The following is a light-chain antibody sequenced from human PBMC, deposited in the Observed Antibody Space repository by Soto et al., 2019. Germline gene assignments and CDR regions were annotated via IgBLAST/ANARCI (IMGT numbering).Light chain of an antibody. V-gene: IGKV3-20*01. J-gene: IGKJ1*01. CDR2: GAS. CDR1: QSVSSSY. CDR3: QQYGSSPQCP. Sequence: EIVLTQSPGTLSLSPGERATLSCRASQSVSSSYLAWYQQKPGQAPMLLIYGASSRATGIPDRFSGSGSGPEFTLTISRLEPDDFAVYYCQQYGSSPQCPFGQGTKLEIK.